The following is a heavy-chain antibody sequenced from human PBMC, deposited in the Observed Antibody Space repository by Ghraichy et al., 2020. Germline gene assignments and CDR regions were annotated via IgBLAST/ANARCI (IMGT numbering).Heavy chain of an antibody. J-gene: IGHJ5*02. D-gene: IGHD2-2*01. CDR1: GFTFSAYW. Sequence: GESLNISCAASGFTFSAYWMSWVRQAPGNGLEWVANIKQDGSEKYYVDSVKGRFTLSRDNAKNSLYLLVKSLRAEDTAGYYCVSSTWPSDPWGQGTLVTVSS. CDR3: VSSTWPSDP. CDR2: IKQDGSEK. V-gene: IGHV3-7*03.